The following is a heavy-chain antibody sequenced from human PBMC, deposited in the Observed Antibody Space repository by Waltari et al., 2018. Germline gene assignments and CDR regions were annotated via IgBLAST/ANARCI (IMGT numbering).Heavy chain of an antibody. CDR2: ILYTGST. Sequence: QVHLQESGPGLVKPSETLSLTCPVSGGSLTGDYWSWIRQSPGKGLEWIGCILYTGSTTYNPSFKSRVTISVDTSKNQFSLNLASVTAADTAVYYCARTEYNWFDPWGPGTPVIVSS. CDR1: GGSLTGDY. J-gene: IGHJ5*02. V-gene: IGHV4-59*01. CDR3: ARTEYNWFDP.